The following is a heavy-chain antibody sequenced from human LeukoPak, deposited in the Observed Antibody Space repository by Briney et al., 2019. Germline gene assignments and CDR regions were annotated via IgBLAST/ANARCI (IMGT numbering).Heavy chain of an antibody. D-gene: IGHD1-14*01. V-gene: IGHV1-8*01. CDR3: ARGRKVTGVYFDY. J-gene: IGHJ4*02. CDR1: GYTFTSYD. CDR2: MNPNSGNT. Sequence: ASVKVSCKASGYTFTSYDINWVRQATGQGLEWMGWMNPNSGNTGYAQKFQGRVTMTRNTSISTAYTELSSLRSEDTAVYYCARGRKVTGVYFDYWGQGTLGTVSS.